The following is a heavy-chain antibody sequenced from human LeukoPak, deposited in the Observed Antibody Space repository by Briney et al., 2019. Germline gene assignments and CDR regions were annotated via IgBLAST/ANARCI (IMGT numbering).Heavy chain of an antibody. CDR1: GGSISSYY. CDR3: ARGPLDSGYTYFDY. J-gene: IGHJ4*02. D-gene: IGHD5-12*01. V-gene: IGHV4-59*01. Sequence: SETLSLTCTVSGGSISSYYWSWIRQPPGKGLEWIGYIYYSGSTNYNPSLKSRVTISVDTSKNQFSLKLSSVTAADTAIYYCARGPLDSGYTYFDYWGQGTLVSVAS. CDR2: IYYSGST.